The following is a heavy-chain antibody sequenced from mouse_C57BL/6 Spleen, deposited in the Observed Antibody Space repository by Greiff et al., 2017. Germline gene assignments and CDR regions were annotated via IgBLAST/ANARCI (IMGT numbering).Heavy chain of an antibody. CDR1: GFTFNTYA. CDR3: VSFSEGPYYFDY. V-gene: IGHV10-3*01. CDR2: IRSKSSNYAT. J-gene: IGHJ2*01. Sequence: VQLVESGGGLVQPKGSLKLSCAASGFTFNTYAMHWVRQAPGKGLEWVARIRSKSSNYATYYADSVKDRFTISRDDSQSMLYLQMNNLKTEDTAMYYCVSFSEGPYYFDYWGQGTTLTVSS.